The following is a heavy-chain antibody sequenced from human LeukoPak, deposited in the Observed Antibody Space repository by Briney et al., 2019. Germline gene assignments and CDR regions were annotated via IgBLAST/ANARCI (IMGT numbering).Heavy chain of an antibody. D-gene: IGHD5-12*01. V-gene: IGHV3-30*04. CDR3: ARDPGSGYEEHFDY. Sequence: PWGSLRLSCAASGFTFSSYAMHWVRQAPGKGLEWVAVISYDGSNKYYADSVKGRFTISRDNSKNTLYLQMNSLRAEDTAVYYCARDPGSGYEEHFDYWGQGTLVTVSS. CDR2: ISYDGSNK. J-gene: IGHJ4*02. CDR1: GFTFSSYA.